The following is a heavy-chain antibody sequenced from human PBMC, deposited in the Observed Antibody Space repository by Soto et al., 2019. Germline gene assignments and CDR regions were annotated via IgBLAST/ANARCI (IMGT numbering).Heavy chain of an antibody. D-gene: IGHD3-16*02. CDR3: AKDQKGVWGSYLGRGMDV. V-gene: IGHV3-23*01. CDR1: GFTLSSYA. CDR2: ISGSGGST. Sequence: EVQLLESGGGLVQPGGSLRLSCAASGFTLSSYAMRWVRQAPGKGLEWVSVISGSGGSTYYADSVKGRFTISRDNSKNTMYLQTNSLRAEDTAVYYCAKDQKGVWGSYLGRGMDVWAQGTTVTVSS. J-gene: IGHJ6*02.